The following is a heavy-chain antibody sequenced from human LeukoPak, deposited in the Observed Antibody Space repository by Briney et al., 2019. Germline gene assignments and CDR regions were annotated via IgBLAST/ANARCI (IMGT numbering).Heavy chain of an antibody. CDR3: ARGCCTNGVCYYMVDY. CDR1: GYTFTSYD. Sequence: ASVKVSCKASGYTFTSYDINWVRQATGQGLEWMGWMNPNSGNTGYAQKFQGRVTMTRNTSISTAYMELSSLRSEDTAVYYCARGCCTNGVCYYMVDYWGQGTPVTVSS. CDR2: MNPNSGNT. D-gene: IGHD2-8*01. J-gene: IGHJ4*02. V-gene: IGHV1-8*01.